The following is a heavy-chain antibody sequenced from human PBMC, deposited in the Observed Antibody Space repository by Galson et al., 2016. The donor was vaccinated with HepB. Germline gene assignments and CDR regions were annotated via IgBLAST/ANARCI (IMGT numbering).Heavy chain of an antibody. D-gene: IGHD6-13*01. CDR2: INSGGST. CDR3: ARDRQYSSSWPRRTYYYGMDV. CDR1: GFIVSSYH. J-gene: IGHJ6*02. Sequence: SLRLSCAASGFIVSSYHINWVRQAPGKGLEWVSLINSGGSTYYADSVKGRFTSSRDNSKNTVYLQMNSLRVEDTAVYYCARDRQYSSSWPRRTYYYGMDVWGQGTVVTVPS. V-gene: IGHV3-66*01.